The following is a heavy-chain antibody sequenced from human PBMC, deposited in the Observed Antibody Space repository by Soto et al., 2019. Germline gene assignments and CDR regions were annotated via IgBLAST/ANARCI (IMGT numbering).Heavy chain of an antibody. J-gene: IGHJ4*02. Sequence: EVQLVESGGGLVQPGGSLRLSCAASGFTSSDYTMNWFRQAPGKGLEWISYISWNSDTIYYADSVKGRFTISRDDARNSLHLQMNSLRAEDTAVYDCARDNNWSFDHWGQGTLVTVSS. V-gene: IGHV3-48*01. D-gene: IGHD1-1*01. CDR3: ARDNNWSFDH. CDR1: GFTSSDYT. CDR2: ISWNSDTI.